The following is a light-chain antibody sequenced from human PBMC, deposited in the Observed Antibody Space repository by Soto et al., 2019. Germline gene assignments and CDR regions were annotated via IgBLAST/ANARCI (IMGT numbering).Light chain of an antibody. V-gene: IGLV1-40*01. CDR3: QSYDSSLSGWV. J-gene: IGLJ3*02. Sequence: QSVLTQSPSVSGAPGQRVTISCTGSSSNIGAGYDVHWYQQLPGTAPKLLIYGNSIRPSGIPDRLSGSKSGTSASLAITGLQAEDEADYYCQSYDSSLSGWVFGGGTKLTVL. CDR1: SSNIGAGYD. CDR2: GNS.